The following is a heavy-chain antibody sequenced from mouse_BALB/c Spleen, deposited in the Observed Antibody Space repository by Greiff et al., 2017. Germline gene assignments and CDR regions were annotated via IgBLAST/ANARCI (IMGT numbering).Heavy chain of an antibody. V-gene: IGHV2-6-7*01. CDR3: ARDRGTTSPLAY. J-gene: IGHJ3*01. CDR2: IWGDGST. D-gene: IGHD2-14*01. CDR1: GFSLTGYG. Sequence: VQLQESGPGLVAPSQSLSITCTASGFSLTGYGVNWVRQPPGKGLEWLGMIWGDGSTDYNSALKSRLSISKDNSKSQVFLKMNSLQTDDTAGYYCARDRGTTSPLAYWGQGTLVTVSA.